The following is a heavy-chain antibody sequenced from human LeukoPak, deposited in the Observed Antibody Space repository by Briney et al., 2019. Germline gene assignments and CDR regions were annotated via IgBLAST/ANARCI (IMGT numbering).Heavy chain of an antibody. Sequence: SETLSLTCAVYGGSFSGYFWRWIRQTPGEGLDWIGQINDGGSANYNPSLRSRVTISVDTSKKQVSLTLASMTAADTAIYYCASSYYDSGGFSPFDYWGQGTLVTVSS. V-gene: IGHV4-34*01. D-gene: IGHD1-26*01. CDR2: INDGGSA. CDR1: GGSFSGYF. J-gene: IGHJ4*02. CDR3: ASSYYDSGGFSPFDY.